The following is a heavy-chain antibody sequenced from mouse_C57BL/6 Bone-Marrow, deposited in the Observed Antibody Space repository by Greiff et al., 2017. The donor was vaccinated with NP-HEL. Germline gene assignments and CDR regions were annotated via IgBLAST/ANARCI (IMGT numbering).Heavy chain of an antibody. CDR3: ASWGLRKAY. D-gene: IGHD3-1*01. V-gene: IGHV1-19*01. J-gene: IGHJ3*01. CDR1: GYTFTDYY. Sequence: DVQLQESGPVLVKPGASVKMSCKASGYTFTDYYMNWVKQSHGKSLEWIGVINPYNGGTSYNQKFKGKATLTVDKSSSTAYMELNSLTSEDSAVYYCASWGLRKAYWGQGTLVTVSA. CDR2: INPYNGGT.